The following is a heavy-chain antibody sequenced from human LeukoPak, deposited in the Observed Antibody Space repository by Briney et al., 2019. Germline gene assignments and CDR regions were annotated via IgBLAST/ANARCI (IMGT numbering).Heavy chain of an antibody. CDR3: AGEYGSGSYRFDY. CDR1: GGSISSYA. J-gene: IGHJ4*02. CDR2: IYYSGRT. D-gene: IGHD3-10*01. V-gene: IGHV4-59*03. Sequence: SETLSLTCTVSGGSISSYAWSWIRQPPGKGLEWIGYIYYSGRTVYNPSLARRVTISIEASEDQFSLRLSSVTAAATGIYYCAGEYGSGSYRFDYWGQGTLVTVSS.